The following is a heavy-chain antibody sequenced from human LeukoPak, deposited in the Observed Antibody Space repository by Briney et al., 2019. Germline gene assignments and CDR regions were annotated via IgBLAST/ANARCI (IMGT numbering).Heavy chain of an antibody. CDR1: GFTFSSYG. J-gene: IGHJ4*02. Sequence: GRSLRLSCAASGFTFSSYGMHWVRQAPGKGLEWVGVIWYDGSNKYYADSVKGRFTISRDNSKNTLYLQMNSLRAEDTAVYYCARDLEEIAGDYYDSSGYKYWGQGTLVTVSS. D-gene: IGHD3-22*01. V-gene: IGHV3-33*01. CDR2: IWYDGSNK. CDR3: ARDLEEIAGDYYDSSGYKY.